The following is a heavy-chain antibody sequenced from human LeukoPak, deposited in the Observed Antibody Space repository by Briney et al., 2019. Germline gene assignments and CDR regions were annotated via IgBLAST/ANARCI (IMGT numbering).Heavy chain of an antibody. CDR1: GGSISSGGYY. J-gene: IGHJ5*02. CDR3: ARHVLLTAPPEAHNWFDP. D-gene: IGHD5-18*01. Sequence: SETLSLTCTVSGGSISSGGYYWSWIRLHPGKGLEWIGYTYYSGSTYYNPSLKSRVTISVDTSKNQFSLKLSSVTAADTAVYYCARHVLLTAPPEAHNWFDPWGQGTLVTVSS. V-gene: IGHV4-31*03. CDR2: TYYSGST.